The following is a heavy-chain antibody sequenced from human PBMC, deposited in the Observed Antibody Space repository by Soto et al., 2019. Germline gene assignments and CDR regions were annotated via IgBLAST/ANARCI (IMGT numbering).Heavy chain of an antibody. J-gene: IGHJ6*02. D-gene: IGHD6-6*01. V-gene: IGHV1-69*01. CDR2: IIPIFGTA. Sequence: QVQLVQSGAEVKKPGSSVKVSCKASGGTFSGYAISWVRQAPGQGLEWMGGIIPIFGTANYAQKFQGRVTITADESTSTAYMELSSLRCEDTAVYYCAALGYSSSEYYYYGMDVWGQGTTVTVSS. CDR1: GGTFSGYA. CDR3: AALGYSSSEYYYYGMDV.